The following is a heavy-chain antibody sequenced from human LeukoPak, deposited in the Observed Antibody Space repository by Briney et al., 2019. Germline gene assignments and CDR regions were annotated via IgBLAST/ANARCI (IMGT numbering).Heavy chain of an antibody. D-gene: IGHD6-13*01. CDR3: ARGVRSSSWYWGGSTYYYYYMDV. CDR2: TIPIFGTA. Sequence: EASVKVSCKASGGTFSSYAISWVRQAPGQGLEWMGGTIPIFGTANYAQKFQGRVTMTRNTSISTAYMELSSLRSEDTAVYYCARGVRSSSWYWGGSTYYYYYMDVWGKGTTVTVSS. J-gene: IGHJ6*03. CDR1: GGTFSSYA. V-gene: IGHV1-69*05.